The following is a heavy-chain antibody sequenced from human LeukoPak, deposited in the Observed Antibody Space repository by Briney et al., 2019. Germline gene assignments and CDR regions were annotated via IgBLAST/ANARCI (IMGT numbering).Heavy chain of an antibody. D-gene: IGHD4-11*01. V-gene: IGHV5-10-1*01. Sequence: GESLKISCKGSGYRFTSYWISWVHQMPGKGLEWMGRIDRSDSYTNYSPSFQGHVTISADKSISTAYLQWSSLKASDTAMYYCARLVRDYSYYYYYGMDVWGQGTTVTVSS. J-gene: IGHJ6*02. CDR1: GYRFTSYW. CDR3: ARLVRDYSYYYYYGMDV. CDR2: IDRSDSYT.